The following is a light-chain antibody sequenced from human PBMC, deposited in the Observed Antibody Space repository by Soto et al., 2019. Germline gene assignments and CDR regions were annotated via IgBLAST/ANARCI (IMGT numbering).Light chain of an antibody. CDR3: QQYNTFSPYT. V-gene: IGKV1-5*03. J-gene: IGKJ2*01. Sequence: DIQMTQSPSTLSASVGDRVTLTCRASQSVSDWLAWYQQKPGKAPKLRIYKASNLESGVPSRFSGSGSGTEFTLTISSLQPDDSATYFCQQYNTFSPYTFGQGTKLEIK. CDR1: QSVSDW. CDR2: KAS.